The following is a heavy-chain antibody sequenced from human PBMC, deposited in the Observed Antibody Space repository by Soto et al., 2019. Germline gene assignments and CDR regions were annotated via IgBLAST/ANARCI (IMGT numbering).Heavy chain of an antibody. CDR1: GGSFSGYY. V-gene: IGHV4-34*01. J-gene: IGHJ5*02. CDR3: ARGRDDFWSGYYRRWFDP. CDR2: FNHSGSP. D-gene: IGHD3-3*01. Sequence: PSETLSLTCAVYGGSFSGYYWSWIRQPPGKGLEWIGEFNHSGSPNYNPSLKSGSPISVDTSKNQFSLKLSSVTAADTAVYYCARGRDDFWSGYYRRWFDPWGQGTLGT.